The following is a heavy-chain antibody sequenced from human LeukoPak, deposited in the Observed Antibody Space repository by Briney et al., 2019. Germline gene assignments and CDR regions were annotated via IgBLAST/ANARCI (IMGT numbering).Heavy chain of an antibody. Sequence: SETLSLTCAVYGGSFSNYYWSCIRQSPGKGLEWIGEINHSGSTNYNPSLKSRFTISVDTSKNQFSLQLSSVTAADTAVYYCHLVRGGGYFDYWGQGTLVTVSS. CDR3: HLVRGGGYFDY. V-gene: IGHV4-34*01. D-gene: IGHD3-10*01. CDR2: INHSGST. CDR1: GGSFSNYY. J-gene: IGHJ4*02.